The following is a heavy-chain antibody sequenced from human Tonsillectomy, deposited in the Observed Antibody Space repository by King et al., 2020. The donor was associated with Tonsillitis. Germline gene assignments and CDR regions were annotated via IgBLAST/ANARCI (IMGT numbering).Heavy chain of an antibody. Sequence: VQLVESGGGLVKPGGSLRLSCAASGFTFSSHSMNWVRQAPGKGLEWGSYISSSSSYIYYADSVKGRFTISRDNAKNSLYLQMNSLRAEDTAVYYCARDLAAAAFGDYWGQGTLVTVSS. J-gene: IGHJ4*02. CDR1: GFTFSSHS. V-gene: IGHV3-21*01. D-gene: IGHD6-13*01. CDR3: ARDLAAAAFGDY. CDR2: ISSSSSYI.